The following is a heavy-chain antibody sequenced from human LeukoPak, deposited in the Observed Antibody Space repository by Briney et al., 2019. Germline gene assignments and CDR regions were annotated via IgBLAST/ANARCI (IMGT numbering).Heavy chain of an antibody. CDR3: ASFDTVTTKGVSDAFDI. CDR2: IYYSGST. V-gene: IGHV4-39*07. Sequence: SETLSLTCTVSGGSISSSSYYWGWIRQPPGKGLEWIGSIYYSGSTYYNPSLKSRVTISVDTSKNQFSLKLSSVTAADTAVYYCASFDTVTTKGVSDAFDIWGQGTMVTVSS. D-gene: IGHD4-17*01. J-gene: IGHJ3*02. CDR1: GGSISSSSYY.